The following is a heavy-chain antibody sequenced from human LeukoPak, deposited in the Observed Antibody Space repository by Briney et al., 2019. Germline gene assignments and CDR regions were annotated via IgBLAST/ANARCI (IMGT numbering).Heavy chain of an antibody. D-gene: IGHD2-2*02. J-gene: IGHJ6*02. CDR2: ISSSSSYI. CDR3: ARDNDRGQYCSSTSCYRVLYGMDV. Sequence: GGSLRLSCAASGFTFSSYSMNWVRQAPGKGLAWVSSISSSSSYIYYADSVKGRFTISRDNAKNSLYLQMNSLRAEDTAVYYCARDNDRGQYCSSTSCYRVLYGMDVWGQGTTVTVSS. V-gene: IGHV3-21*01. CDR1: GFTFSSYS.